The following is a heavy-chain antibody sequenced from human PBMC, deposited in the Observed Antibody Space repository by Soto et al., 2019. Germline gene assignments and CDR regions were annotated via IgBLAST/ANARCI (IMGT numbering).Heavy chain of an antibody. CDR1: GGSMSNYY. J-gene: IGHJ4*02. V-gene: IGHV4-59*08. CDR3: ARGGYYYDSSGYREYYFDY. Sequence: SETLSLTCTVSGGSMSNYYWSWIRQPPGKGLEWIGYIYYIGSTYYNPSLKSRVTISVDTSKNQFSLKLSSVTAADTAVYYCARGGYYYDSSGYREYYFDYWGQGTLVTVSS. CDR2: IYYIGST. D-gene: IGHD3-22*01.